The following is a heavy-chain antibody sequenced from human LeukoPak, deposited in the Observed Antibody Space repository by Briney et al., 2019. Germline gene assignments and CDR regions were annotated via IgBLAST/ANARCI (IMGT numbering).Heavy chain of an antibody. D-gene: IGHD2-15*01. CDR1: GYIFTNYA. J-gene: IGHJ4*02. CDR2: TNAGNGNT. V-gene: IGHV1-3*02. CDR3: ARSAEGYCSGASCSVYYFDY. Sequence: ASVKVSCKASGYIFTNYAIHWVRQAPGQRLESMGWTNAGNGNTKYSQEFQGRVTITRDTSANTAYMELSSLRSEDMAVYYCARSAEGYCSGASCSVYYFDYWGQGTLVTVSS.